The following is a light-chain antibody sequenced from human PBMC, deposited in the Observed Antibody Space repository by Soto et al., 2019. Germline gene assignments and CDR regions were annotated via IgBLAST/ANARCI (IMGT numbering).Light chain of an antibody. CDR1: QSVSSKY. Sequence: EIVLTQSPGTLSLSPGERATLSCRASQSVSSKYLAWYQQKPGQAPRVLIYGTSIRASGVPERFSGGGSGIDFTLPITRLEPEDFAVYYCQQYGSSLFTFGPGTKVDFK. V-gene: IGKV3-20*01. CDR2: GTS. CDR3: QQYGSSLFT. J-gene: IGKJ3*01.